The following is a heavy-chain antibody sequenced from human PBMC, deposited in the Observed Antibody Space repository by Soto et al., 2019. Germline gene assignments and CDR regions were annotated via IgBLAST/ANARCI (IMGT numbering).Heavy chain of an antibody. CDR2: IDTSGSST. CDR3: AKDSWYFDL. J-gene: IGHJ4*02. Sequence: PGGSLRLSCEASGFIFTNFWMHWVRQVPGKGLVWVSRIDTSGSSTSYADSVKGRFTISRDNAKNTVSLQMNSLRAEDTGVYYCAKDSWYFDLWSQGSPVPTSS. D-gene: IGHD1-20*01. V-gene: IGHV3-74*01. CDR1: GFIFTNFW.